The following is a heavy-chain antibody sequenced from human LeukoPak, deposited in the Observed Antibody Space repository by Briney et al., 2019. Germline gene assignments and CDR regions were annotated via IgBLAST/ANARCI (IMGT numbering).Heavy chain of an antibody. D-gene: IGHD5-12*01. V-gene: IGHV4-39*01. J-gene: IGHJ4*02. CDR3: ARSREWLRFFDY. Sequence: SETLSLTCTVSGGSISSSSYYWGWIRQPPGKGLEWIGSIYYSGSTYYNPSLKSRVTISVDTSKNQFSLKLSSVTAADTAVYYCARSREWLRFFDYWGQGTLVTVSS. CDR2: IYYSGST. CDR1: GGSISSSSYY.